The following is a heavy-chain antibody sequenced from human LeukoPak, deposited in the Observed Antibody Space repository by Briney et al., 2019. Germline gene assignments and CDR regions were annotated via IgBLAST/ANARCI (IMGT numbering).Heavy chain of an antibody. V-gene: IGHV3-7*01. CDR2: IKPDGSAQ. CDR1: GFTSSNYW. J-gene: IGHJ4*02. CDR3: AKGGIAAASAFDY. Sequence: GGSLRLSCAASGFTSSNYWMTWVRQAPGKGLEWVANIKPDGSAQYYADSVRGRFTISRDNSKNTLYLQMNSLRAEDTAVYYCAKGGIAAASAFDYWGQGTLVTVSS. D-gene: IGHD6-13*01.